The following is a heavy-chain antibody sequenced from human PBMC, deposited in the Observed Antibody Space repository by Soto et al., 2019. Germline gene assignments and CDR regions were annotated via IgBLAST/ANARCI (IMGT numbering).Heavy chain of an antibody. CDR1: GFTFSSYS. CDR3: ARDRRDGYNFDY. CDR2: ISSSSSYI. J-gene: IGHJ4*02. V-gene: IGHV3-21*01. Sequence: LRLSCAASGFTFSSYSMNWVRQAPGKGLEWVSSISSSSSYIYYADSVKGRFTISRDNAKNSLYLQMNSLRAEDTAVYYCARDRRDGYNFDYWGQGTLVTVSS. D-gene: IGHD5-12*01.